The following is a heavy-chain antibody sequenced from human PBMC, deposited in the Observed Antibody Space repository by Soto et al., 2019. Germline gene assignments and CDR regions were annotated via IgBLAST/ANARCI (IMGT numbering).Heavy chain of an antibody. CDR2: ISSDGSSK. Sequence: PGGSLRLSWAASGFTFTSYGMHWVRQAPGKGLEWVALISSDGSSKFYADSVKGRFTICRDNSKNTLYLQMNSLRTEDTAVFYCAKVGYCSGANCYSDDAFDMWGQGTMVTVS. CDR1: GFTFTSYG. D-gene: IGHD2-15*01. V-gene: IGHV3-30*18. J-gene: IGHJ3*02. CDR3: AKVGYCSGANCYSDDAFDM.